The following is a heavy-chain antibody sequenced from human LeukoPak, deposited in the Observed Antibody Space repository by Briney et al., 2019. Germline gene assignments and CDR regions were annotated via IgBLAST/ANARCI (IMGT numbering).Heavy chain of an antibody. CDR2: ISTSSSDT. CDR3: ARQVGVDDAFDI. D-gene: IGHD1-26*01. V-gene: IGHV3-11*06. CDR1: GFTFSDYY. J-gene: IGHJ3*02. Sequence: GGSLRLSCAASGFTFSDYYMNWIRQAPGKGPEWVSYISTSSSDTNYADSVKGRFTISRDNAKNSLYLQMDSLRAEDTAVYYCARQVGVDDAFDIWGQGTMVTISS.